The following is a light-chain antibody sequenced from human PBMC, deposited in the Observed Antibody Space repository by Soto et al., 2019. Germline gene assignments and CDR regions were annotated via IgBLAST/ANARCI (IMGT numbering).Light chain of an antibody. J-gene: IGKJ2*01. CDR1: QSISSD. Sequence: EIVMTQSPATLSVSPGDRATLSCRASQSISSDVAWYQQKPGQAPRLLIYGASTTATGIPARFSGSGSGTEFTLTISSLQSEDFAVYNCQQYNKWPRTFGQGTKVDIK. CDR2: GAS. CDR3: QQYNKWPRT. V-gene: IGKV3-15*01.